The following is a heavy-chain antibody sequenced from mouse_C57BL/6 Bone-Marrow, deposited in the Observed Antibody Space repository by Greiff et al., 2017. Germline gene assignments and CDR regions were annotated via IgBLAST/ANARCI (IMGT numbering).Heavy chain of an antibody. D-gene: IGHD2-13*01. J-gene: IGHJ3*01. CDR3: AIGYCDVVAGFAY. V-gene: IGHV1-74*01. CDR1: GYTFTSYW. Sequence: QVQLQQPGAELVKPGASVKVSCKASGYTFTSYWMHWVKQRPGQGLEWIGRIHPSDSDTNYNQQFKGKATLTVDKYSSTAYMQLGSLTSEDFSVYYCAIGYCDVVAGFAYWGQGTFVTVSA. CDR2: IHPSDSDT.